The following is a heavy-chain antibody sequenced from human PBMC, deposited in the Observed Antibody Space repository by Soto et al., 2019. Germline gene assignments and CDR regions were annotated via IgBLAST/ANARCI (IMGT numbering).Heavy chain of an antibody. V-gene: IGHV1-2*02. CDR2: INPATGAA. Sequence: QLHLVQSGAVVKKPGASVTVSCSASGYPVTAYYMHWVRQAPGRGLEWMGGINPATGAAKYTQTFQDRVTMTRDTATSTVFMELSGLTSEDTAGFYCARGGGVGVAGSAAFDMWGQGTLVTVSS. J-gene: IGHJ3*02. CDR1: GYPVTAYY. CDR3: ARGGGVGVAGSAAFDM. D-gene: IGHD3-3*01.